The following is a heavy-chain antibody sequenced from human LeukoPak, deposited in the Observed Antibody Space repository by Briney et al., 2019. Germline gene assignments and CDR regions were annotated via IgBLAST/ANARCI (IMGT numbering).Heavy chain of an antibody. V-gene: IGHV4-59*01. CDR1: GGSFSGYY. CDR3: ARGYFDWLLYFDY. J-gene: IGHJ4*02. CDR2: IYYSGST. Sequence: PSETLSLTCAVYGGSFSGYYWSWIRQPPGKGLEWIGYIYYSGSTNYNPSLKSRVTISVDTSKNQFSLKLSSVTAADTAVYYCARGYFDWLLYFDYWGQGTLVTVSS. D-gene: IGHD3-9*01.